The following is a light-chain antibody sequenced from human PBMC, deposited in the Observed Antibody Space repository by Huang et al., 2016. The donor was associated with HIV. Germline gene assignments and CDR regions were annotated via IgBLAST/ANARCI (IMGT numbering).Light chain of an antibody. V-gene: IGKV1-NL1*01. CDR1: QGISNY. CDR2: GAS. Sequence: DIQMTQSPSSLSASVGDRVTITCRASQGISNYLAGYQQKPGKAAKLLLYGASRLESGVPSRFSGNRSGTDFTLTISTLQPEDFATYYCQQYYSTPPWTFGQGTKVEI. CDR3: QQYYSTPPWT. J-gene: IGKJ1*01.